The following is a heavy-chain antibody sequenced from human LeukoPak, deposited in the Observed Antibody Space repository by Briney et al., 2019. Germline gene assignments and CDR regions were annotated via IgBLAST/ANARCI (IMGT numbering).Heavy chain of an antibody. CDR1: GYSISSGYY. V-gene: IGHV4-38-2*02. J-gene: IGHJ4*02. CDR2: VYRSGST. CDR3: ARDVSGDYDTFDY. D-gene: IGHD3-22*01. Sequence: PSETLSLTCAVSGYSISSGYYWGWIRQPPGKGLEWIGSVYRSGSTYYNPSLKSRVTISVDTSKNQFSLKLRSVTASDTAVYYCARDVSGDYDTFDYCGERALGTVSS.